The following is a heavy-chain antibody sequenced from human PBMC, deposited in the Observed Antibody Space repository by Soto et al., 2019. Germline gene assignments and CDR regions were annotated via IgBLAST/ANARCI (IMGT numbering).Heavy chain of an antibody. CDR2: IYYSGST. CDR1: GVSISSGGYY. J-gene: IGHJ4*02. D-gene: IGHD4-17*01. CDR3: ARGRPDDYGDQDYFDY. V-gene: IGHV4-31*03. Sequence: QVQLQESGPGLVKPSQTLSLTCNVSGVSISSGGYYWSWIRQHPAKGLEWIGHIYYSGSTYYNPSRKSRVTISVDTSKNPFSLKLSSVTAADTAVYYCARGRPDDYGDQDYFDYWGQGALVTVSS.